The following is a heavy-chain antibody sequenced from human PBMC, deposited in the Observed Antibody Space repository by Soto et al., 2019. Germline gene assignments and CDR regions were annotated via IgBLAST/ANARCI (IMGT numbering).Heavy chain of an antibody. CDR2: ITSNSDNI. V-gene: IGHV3-21*01. CDR3: ATPYYYNH. J-gene: IGHJ4*02. Sequence: PRLSCAASGFMFSAYTMSWVRQAPGKGLEWLSSITSNSDNIDYADSVRGRFTVSRDNARKSLYLQMDSLGAEDTGVYYCATPYYYNHWGPGTLVTVSS. CDR1: GFMFSAYT.